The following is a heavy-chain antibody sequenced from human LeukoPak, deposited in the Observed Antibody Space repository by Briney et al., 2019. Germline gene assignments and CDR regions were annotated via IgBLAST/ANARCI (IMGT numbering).Heavy chain of an antibody. V-gene: IGHV1-2*02. CDR1: GGTFSSYA. Sequence: GASVKVSCKASGGTFSSYAISWVRQAPGQGLEWMGWINPNSGGTNYAQKFQGRVTMTRDTSISTAYMELSRLRSDDTAVYYCARVLVVPAAIGGWFDPWGQGTLVTVSS. D-gene: IGHD2-2*01. J-gene: IGHJ5*02. CDR2: INPNSGGT. CDR3: ARVLVVPAAIGGWFDP.